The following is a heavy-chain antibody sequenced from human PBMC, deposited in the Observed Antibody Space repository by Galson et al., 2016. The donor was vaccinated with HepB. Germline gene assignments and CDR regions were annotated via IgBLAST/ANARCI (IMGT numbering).Heavy chain of an antibody. V-gene: IGHV3-21*01. CDR1: GFTFSRYS. Sequence: SLRLSCAASGFTFSRYSMNWVRQAPGKGLEWVSSIRSSSSYIYYADSVKGRSTISRDNSKNTLYLQMNSLRAEDTAVYYCARDVYGGDCYYDYYGMDVCGQGTTVTVSS. CDR3: ARDVYGGDCYYDYYGMDV. CDR2: IRSSSSYI. J-gene: IGHJ6*02. D-gene: IGHD2-21*02.